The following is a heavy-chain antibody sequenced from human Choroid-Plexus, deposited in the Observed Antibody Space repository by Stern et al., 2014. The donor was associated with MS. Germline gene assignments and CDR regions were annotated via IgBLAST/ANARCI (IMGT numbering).Heavy chain of an antibody. CDR3: AKDRQYLTYFFDH. CDR1: GFTFGSCA. CDR2: VSYYGSNK. J-gene: IGHJ5*02. D-gene: IGHD2/OR15-2a*01. Sequence: VQMVESGGGVVQPGRPLRLSCVASGFTFGSCAMNWVRQAPGKGLEWVAGVSYYGSNKYYADSVKGRFTISRDNSQNTLYMQMSSLRPEDTAFYYCAKDRQYLTYFFDHWGQGSLVTVSS. V-gene: IGHV3-30*18.